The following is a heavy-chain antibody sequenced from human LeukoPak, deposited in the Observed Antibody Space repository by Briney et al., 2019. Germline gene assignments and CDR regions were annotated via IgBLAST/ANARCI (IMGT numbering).Heavy chain of an antibody. J-gene: IGHJ4*02. CDR2: INPKSGGK. Sequence: SVKVSCEASGYTFTGYYMLWERHAPGQGLEWMGWINPKSGGKNYAQKFQGRVTMTRDTSNSTAYMELSRLRCGDTAVYYCASMSRVVITGFDYWGQGALVTVSS. D-gene: IGHD3-22*01. CDR1: GYTFTGYY. CDR3: ASMSRVVITGFDY. V-gene: IGHV1-2*02.